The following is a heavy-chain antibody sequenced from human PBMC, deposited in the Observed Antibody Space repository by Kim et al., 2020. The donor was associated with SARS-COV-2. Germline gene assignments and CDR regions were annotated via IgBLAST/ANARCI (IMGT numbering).Heavy chain of an antibody. CDR3: ERGRGWAFDY. CDR2: ISIGNDNT. CDR1: GYTFVNYV. D-gene: IGHD6-19*01. V-gene: IGHV1-3*04. Sequence: ASVKVSCKASGYTFVNYVMHWVRQAPGQRPEWMGLISIGNDNTKFSQKFQGRVTITRETYARKAYMELTSLRAEDTATYYCERGRGWAFDYWGQGT. J-gene: IGHJ4*02.